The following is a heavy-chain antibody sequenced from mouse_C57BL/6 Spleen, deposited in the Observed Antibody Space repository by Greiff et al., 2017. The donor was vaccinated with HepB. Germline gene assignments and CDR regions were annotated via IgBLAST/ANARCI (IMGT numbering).Heavy chain of an antibody. J-gene: IGHJ3*01. CDR3: ARRLRYQWPAWFAY. D-gene: IGHD1-1*01. V-gene: IGHV1-50*01. CDR1: GYTFTSYW. CDR2: IDPSDSYT. Sequence: QVHVKQPGAELVKPGASVKLSCKASGYTFTSYWMQWVKQRPGQGLEWIGDIDPSDSYTNYNQKFKGKATLTVDTSSSTAYMQLSSLTSEDSAVYYCARRLRYQWPAWFAYWGQGTLVTVSA.